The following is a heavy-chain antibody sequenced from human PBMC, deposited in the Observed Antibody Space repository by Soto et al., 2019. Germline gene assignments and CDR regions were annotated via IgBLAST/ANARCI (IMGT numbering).Heavy chain of an antibody. J-gene: IGHJ5*02. D-gene: IGHD1-26*01. CDR3: ARVLVGGTSWFDP. CDR2: INHSGST. V-gene: IGHV4-34*01. Sequence: PSETLSLTCAVYGGSFSGYYWSWIRQPPGKGLEWIGEINHSGSTNYNLSIKSRVTISVDTSKNQFSLKLSSVTAADTAVYYCARVLVGGTSWFDPWGQGTLVTVSS. CDR1: GGSFSGYY.